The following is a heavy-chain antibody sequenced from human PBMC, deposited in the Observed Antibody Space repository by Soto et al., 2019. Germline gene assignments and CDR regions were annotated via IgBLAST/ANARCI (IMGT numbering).Heavy chain of an antibody. CDR2: MWSEGGNK. D-gene: IGHD3-22*01. CDR1: GFTFSRVW. Sequence: PGGSLRLSCAASGFTFSRVWMSWVRQAPGKGLEWVAVMWSEGGNKHYADSVKGRFTISRDNSKNTLYLQMNSLRAEDTAVYYCARDPPDDSSGYFSLDYWGQGTLVTVSS. V-gene: IGHV3-33*07. J-gene: IGHJ4*02. CDR3: ARDPPDDSSGYFSLDY.